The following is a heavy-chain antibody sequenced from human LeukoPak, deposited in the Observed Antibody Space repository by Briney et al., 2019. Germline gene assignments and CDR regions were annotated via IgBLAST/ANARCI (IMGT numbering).Heavy chain of an antibody. CDR1: GFTISSYE. D-gene: IGHD6-19*01. CDR3: ARIAVAGIDY. V-gene: IGHV3-48*03. J-gene: IGHJ4*02. CDR2: ISSSGSTI. Sequence: GGSLRLSCAASGFTISSYEMNWVRQAPGKGLEWVSYISSSGSTIYYADSVKGRFTISRDNAKNSLYLQMNSLRAEDTAVYYCARIAVAGIDYWGQGTLVTVSS.